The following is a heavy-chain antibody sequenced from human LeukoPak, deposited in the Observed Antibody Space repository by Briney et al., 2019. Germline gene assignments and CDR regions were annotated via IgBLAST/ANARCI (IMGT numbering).Heavy chain of an antibody. Sequence: SETLSLTCAVYGGSFSGYYWSWIRQPPGKGLEWIGEINHSGSTHYNPSLKSRVTISVDTSKNQFSLKLSSVTAADTAVYYCARRVATNLPYYFDYWGQGTLVTVSS. CDR2: INHSGST. J-gene: IGHJ4*02. CDR1: GGSFSGYY. V-gene: IGHV4-34*01. CDR3: ARRVATNLPYYFDY. D-gene: IGHD5-12*01.